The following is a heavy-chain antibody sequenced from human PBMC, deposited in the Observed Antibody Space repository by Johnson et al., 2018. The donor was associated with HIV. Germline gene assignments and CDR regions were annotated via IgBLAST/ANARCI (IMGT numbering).Heavy chain of an antibody. CDR3: AKEGSTGI. CDR1: GFTFSSYG. CDR2: IRSDGSNK. D-gene: IGHD4-11*01. J-gene: IGHJ3*01. V-gene: IGHV3-30*02. Sequence: QEKLVESGGGLVQPGGSLRLSCAASGFTFSSYGMHWVRQAPGKGLEWVAFIRSDGSNKYYVDSVKGRFTISRDNSKNTLYLQMNSLGAEDTAVYYCAKEGSTGIWGQGTMVTVSS.